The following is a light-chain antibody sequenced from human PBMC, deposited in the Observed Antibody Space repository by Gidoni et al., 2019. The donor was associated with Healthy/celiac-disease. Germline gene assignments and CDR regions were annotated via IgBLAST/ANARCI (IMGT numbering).Light chain of an antibody. Sequence: DIQMTQSPSSLSASVGDRVTITCRVSQSISSYLNWYQQKPGKAPKLLIYAASSLQSGVPSRFSGSGSGTDFTLTISSLQPEDFATYYCQQSYSTPLTFGGRTKVEIK. V-gene: IGKV1-39*01. J-gene: IGKJ4*01. CDR2: AAS. CDR3: QQSYSTPLT. CDR1: QSISSY.